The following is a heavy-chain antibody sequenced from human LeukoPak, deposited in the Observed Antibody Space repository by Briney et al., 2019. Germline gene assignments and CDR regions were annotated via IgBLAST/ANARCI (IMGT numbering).Heavy chain of an antibody. CDR1: GFTFSSYG. CDR2: IWYDGSNK. Sequence: GRSLRLSCAASGFTFSSYGMHWVRQAPGKGLEWVAVIWYDGSNKYYADSVKGRFTISGDNSKNTLYLQMNSLRAEDTAVYYCARDPGDTGVDYWGQGTLVAVSS. V-gene: IGHV3-33*01. D-gene: IGHD5-18*01. CDR3: ARDPGDTGVDY. J-gene: IGHJ4*02.